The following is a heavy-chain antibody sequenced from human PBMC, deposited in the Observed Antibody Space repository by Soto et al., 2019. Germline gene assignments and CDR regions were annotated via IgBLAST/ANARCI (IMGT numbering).Heavy chain of an antibody. V-gene: IGHV5-10-1*01. Sequence: PGESLKISCKGSGYSFTDYWITWVRQMPGKGLEWMGRIDPTDSYTNYSPSLQGHVTISAGRSITTAYLQWSGLKASDTAMYYCARHGRLVGATVDYWGQGTLVTVSS. D-gene: IGHD1-26*01. CDR1: GYSFTDYW. CDR3: ARHGRLVGATVDY. J-gene: IGHJ4*02. CDR2: IDPTDSYT.